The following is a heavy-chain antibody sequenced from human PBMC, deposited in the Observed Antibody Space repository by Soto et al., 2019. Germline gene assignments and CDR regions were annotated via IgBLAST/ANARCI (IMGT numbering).Heavy chain of an antibody. Sequence: LSLTCTVSGGSISSGGYYWSWIRQHPGKGLEWIGYIYYSGSTYYNPSLKSRVTISVDTSKNQFSLKLSSVTAADTAVYYCARGGSSYHRFGFDYWGQGTLVTVSS. J-gene: IGHJ4*02. CDR3: ARGGSSYHRFGFDY. V-gene: IGHV4-31*03. CDR1: GGSISSGGYY. CDR2: IYYSGST. D-gene: IGHD1-26*01.